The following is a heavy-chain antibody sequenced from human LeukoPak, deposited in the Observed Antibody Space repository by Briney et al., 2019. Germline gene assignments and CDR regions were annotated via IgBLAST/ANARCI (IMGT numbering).Heavy chain of an antibody. CDR2: IIPIFGTA. CDR3: ASPEYSSGWVKHYFDY. CDR1: GYTFTSYG. Sequence: ASVKVSCKASGYTFTSYGISWVRQAPGQGLEWMGGIIPIFGTANYAQKFQGRVTITADESTSTAYMELSSLRSEDTAVYYCASPEYSSGWVKHYFDYWGQGTLVTVSS. D-gene: IGHD6-19*01. J-gene: IGHJ4*02. V-gene: IGHV1-69*13.